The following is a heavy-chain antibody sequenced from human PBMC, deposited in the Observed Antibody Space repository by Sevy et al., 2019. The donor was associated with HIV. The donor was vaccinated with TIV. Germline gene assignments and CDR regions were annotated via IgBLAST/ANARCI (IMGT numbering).Heavy chain of an antibody. D-gene: IGHD3-3*01. J-gene: IGHJ4*02. CDR3: AKDRAMYFDSWSGAAIDS. V-gene: IGHV3-9*01. CDR2: ISWNSGSI. CDR1: GFTFDDYA. Sequence: GGSLRLSCAASGFTFDDYAMHWVRQAPGKGLEWDSAISWNSGSIGYSDSVKGRFTISRDKSKNSLYLQMNSLRAEDTAFYYCAKDRAMYFDSWSGAAIDSWGQGTLVTVSS.